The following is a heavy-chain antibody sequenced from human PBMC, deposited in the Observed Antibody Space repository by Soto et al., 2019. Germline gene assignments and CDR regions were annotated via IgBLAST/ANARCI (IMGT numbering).Heavy chain of an antibody. CDR3: TTDDPINRS. CDR2: IKSKTNGGTT. V-gene: IGHV3-15*01. CDR1: RVTFSNAW. Sequence: PGGCMRLSCAASRVTFSNAWMSWVRQAQGKGLEWVGRIKSKTNGGTTDYAAPVIGSFPISRDDSKNTLYLQMNSLKTEDTAVYYCTTDDPINRSWGQGTLVTVSS. J-gene: IGHJ5*02.